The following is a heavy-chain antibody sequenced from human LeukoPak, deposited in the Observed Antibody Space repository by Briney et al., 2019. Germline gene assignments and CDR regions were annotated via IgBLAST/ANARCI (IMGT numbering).Heavy chain of an antibody. CDR2: IYPGDSDT. Sequence: GESLKISCKASGYSFTTYWIAWVRQMPAKGLECMGVIYPGDSDTRYSPSFQGQVTISADKSISTAYLQWNSLKASDTAMYYCARLTYYDNSGYLWGQGTLVTVSS. V-gene: IGHV5-51*01. CDR1: GYSFTTYW. CDR3: ARLTYYDNSGYL. D-gene: IGHD3-22*01. J-gene: IGHJ4*02.